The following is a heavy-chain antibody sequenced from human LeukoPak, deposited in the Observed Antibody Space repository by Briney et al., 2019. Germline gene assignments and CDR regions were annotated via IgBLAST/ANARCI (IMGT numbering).Heavy chain of an antibody. CDR3: AKVGIVLMVYAYVY. V-gene: IGHV3-23*01. J-gene: IGHJ4*02. Sequence: GGSLRLSCAASGFSFSSSAMSWVRQAPGKGLEWVSTISGSGGSTYYADSVKGRFTISRDNSKNTLYLQMNSLRAEDTAIYYCAKVGIVLMVYAYVYWGQGTLVTVSS. CDR2: ISGSGGST. D-gene: IGHD2-8*01. CDR1: GFSFSSSA.